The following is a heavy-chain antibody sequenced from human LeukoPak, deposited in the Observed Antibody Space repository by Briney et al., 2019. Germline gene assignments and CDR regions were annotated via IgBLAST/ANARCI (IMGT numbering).Heavy chain of an antibody. CDR1: GFIVSSNY. D-gene: IGHD5-24*01. CDR3: ARSTRDGYNHYHYYYMDA. Sequence: GGSLRLSCAASGFIVSSNYMNWVRQAPGKGLEWVSVIYSGGHTYYTGSVKGRFTISRDISNNTLYLHMNSLRPDDTAVYYCARSTRDGYNHYHYYYMDAWGKGTTVTVSS. V-gene: IGHV3-53*01. J-gene: IGHJ6*03. CDR2: IYSGGHT.